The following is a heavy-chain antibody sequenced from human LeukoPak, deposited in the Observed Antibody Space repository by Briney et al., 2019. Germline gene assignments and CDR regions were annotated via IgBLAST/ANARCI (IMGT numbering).Heavy chain of an antibody. CDR2: IYWNDDK. CDR1: GFSLSTSGVG. Sequence: SGPTLVKPTQTLTLSCTFSGFSLSTSGVGVGWIRQPPGKALEWLALIYWNDDKRYSPSLKSRLTITKDTSKNQVVLTMTNMDPVDTATYYCARITSSPLHRNEWFDPWGQGTLVTVSS. V-gene: IGHV2-5*01. J-gene: IGHJ5*02. D-gene: IGHD1-1*01. CDR3: ARITSSPLHRNEWFDP.